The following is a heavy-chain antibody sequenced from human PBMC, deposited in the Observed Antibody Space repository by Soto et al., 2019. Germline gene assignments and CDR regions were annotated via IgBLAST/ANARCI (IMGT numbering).Heavy chain of an antibody. V-gene: IGHV3-30*03. Sequence: QVQLVESGGGVVQPGRSLRLSCAASGFSFSRYGMHWVRQAPGKGLEWVAVISYDGSKKYDADSVKGRFTISRDNSKNTLYLQMNHLRPDDTAVYYCVRDSISVCYYFYYYGMDVWGLGTTVTVSS. CDR3: VRDSISVCYYFYYYGMDV. CDR2: ISYDGSKK. J-gene: IGHJ6*02. D-gene: IGHD1-26*01. CDR1: GFSFSRYG.